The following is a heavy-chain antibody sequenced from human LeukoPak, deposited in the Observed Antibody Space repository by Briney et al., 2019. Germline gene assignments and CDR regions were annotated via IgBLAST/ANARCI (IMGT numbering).Heavy chain of an antibody. Sequence: SETLSLTCTVSGGSVSSSSYYWGWIRQPPGKGLEWIGSIYYSGSTYYNPSLKSRVTISVDTSKNQFSLKLSSVTAADTAVYYCARGGYSSGQPRGWGQGTLVTVSS. V-gene: IGHV4-39*07. D-gene: IGHD6-19*01. CDR3: ARGGYSSGQPRG. J-gene: IGHJ4*02. CDR1: GGSVSSSSYY. CDR2: IYYSGST.